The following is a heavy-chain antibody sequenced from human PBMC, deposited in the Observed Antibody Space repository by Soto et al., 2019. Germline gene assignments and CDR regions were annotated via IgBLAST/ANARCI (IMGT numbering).Heavy chain of an antibody. D-gene: IGHD2-2*01. CDR3: ARGTGDFAY. Sequence: QVPLVQSAAEVKKPGASVKVSCKASGYTFSTFAITWVRQAPGQGLEWMGYITTYSGNTYYAQKLQGRVTMTXDTSTSTAYMELRSLRSDDTAVYFCARGTGDFAYWGQGTLVTVSS. CDR2: ITTYSGNT. V-gene: IGHV1-18*01. J-gene: IGHJ4*02. CDR1: GYTFSTFA.